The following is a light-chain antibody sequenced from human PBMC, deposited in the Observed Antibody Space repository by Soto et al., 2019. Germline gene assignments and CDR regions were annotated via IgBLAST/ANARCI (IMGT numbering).Light chain of an antibody. J-gene: IGKJ4*01. CDR2: GAS. V-gene: IGKV3D-20*02. CDR3: QQRSNWPLT. CDR1: QSVSSSY. Sequence: EIVLPQSPGTVSLSPGASATLSGRASQSVSSSYLAWYQQTPGQAPRLLIYGASSRATGIPDRFSGSGSGTDFTLTISRLEPEDFAVYYCQQRSNWPLTVGGGTKVDI.